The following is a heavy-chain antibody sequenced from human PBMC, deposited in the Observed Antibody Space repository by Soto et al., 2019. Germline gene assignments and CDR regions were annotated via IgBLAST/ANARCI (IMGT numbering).Heavy chain of an antibody. CDR3: TTGHCGGECYSGGPKVNFDY. CDR1: GQSFSEYY. Sequence: PEETLSLTCAVSGQSFSEYYWSWIRQSPGKGLEWIGEITHTGSTTYHPSLKSRVTISADTSKNQFSLKLTSVTAADTAVYYCTTGHCGGECYSGGPKVNFDYWAREPRSPSPQ. V-gene: IGHV4-34*01. D-gene: IGHD2-21*01. CDR2: ITHTGST. J-gene: IGHJ4*02.